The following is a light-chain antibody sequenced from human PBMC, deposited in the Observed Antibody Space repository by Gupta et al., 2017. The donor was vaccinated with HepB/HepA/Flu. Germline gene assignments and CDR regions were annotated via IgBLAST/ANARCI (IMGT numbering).Light chain of an antibody. CDR2: GNS. CDR3: QSYDSRISGDV. CDR1: SSNVGARYD. Sequence: QSVLTQPPSVSGAPGQRVTISCTGSSSNVGARYDVNWYQQLPGKAPKLLIYGNSNRPSGFPDRFSASKSGTSASLAITGLQAEDEAEYYCQSYDSRISGDVFGTGSKVTVL. V-gene: IGLV1-40*01. J-gene: IGLJ1*01.